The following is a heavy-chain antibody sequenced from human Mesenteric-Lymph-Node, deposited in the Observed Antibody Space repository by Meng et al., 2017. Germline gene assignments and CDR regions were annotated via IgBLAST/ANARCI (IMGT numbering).Heavy chain of an antibody. Sequence: ASVKVSCKASGYTFTSYDINWVRQATGQGLEWMGWISAYNGNTNYAQKLQGRVTMTTDTSTSTANMELRSLRSGDTAVYYCARATVTRVRGVIHDAFDIWGQGTMVTVSS. CDR1: GYTFTSYD. CDR3: ARATVTRVRGVIHDAFDI. V-gene: IGHV1-18*01. J-gene: IGHJ3*02. D-gene: IGHD3-10*01. CDR2: ISAYNGNT.